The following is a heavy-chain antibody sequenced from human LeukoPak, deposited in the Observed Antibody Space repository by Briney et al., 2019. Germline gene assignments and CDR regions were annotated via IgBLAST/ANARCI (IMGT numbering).Heavy chain of an antibody. CDR3: ARGGPHYCSTTSCYKNYYYYMDV. CDR2: VFYSGTT. J-gene: IGHJ6*03. V-gene: IGHV4-39*07. CDR1: GGSISRGSFY. D-gene: IGHD2-2*02. Sequence: SETLSLTCTVSGGSISRGSFYWGWIRQPPGKGLEWIGSVFYSGTTYYNPSLKSRVTISLDTSKNQFSLKLNSVTAADTAVYYCARGGPHYCSTTSCYKNYYYYMDVWGKGTTVTVSS.